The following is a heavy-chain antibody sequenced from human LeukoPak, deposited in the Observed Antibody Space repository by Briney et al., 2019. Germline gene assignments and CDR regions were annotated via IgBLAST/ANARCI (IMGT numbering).Heavy chain of an antibody. J-gene: IGHJ5*02. CDR3: AKAGGRGWSNWFDP. CDR2: IRDGGSST. Sequence: GGSLRLSCAASGFTFSNFAMTWIRQAPGKGLEWISLIRDGGSSTFDADSMRGRFTISRDNYKNTLYLQMNSLRVEDTAVYYCAKAGGRGWSNWFDPWGQGTQVTVSS. V-gene: IGHV3-23*01. CDR1: GFTFSNFA. D-gene: IGHD6-19*01.